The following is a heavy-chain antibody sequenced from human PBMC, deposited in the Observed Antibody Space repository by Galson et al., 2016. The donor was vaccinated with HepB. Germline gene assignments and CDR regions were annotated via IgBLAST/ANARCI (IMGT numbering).Heavy chain of an antibody. Sequence: SVQVSCKASGYTFSLHYMHWVRQAPGHGLEWMGIINPTGGSTSFAQRFQGRVTMTRDTSTSTVYMELRSLRSADPAVYYCARDRGIAATKNYAMDVWGQGTTVIVSS. J-gene: IGHJ6*02. V-gene: IGHV1-46*01. CDR3: ARDRGIAATKNYAMDV. CDR1: GYTFSLHY. CDR2: INPTGGST. D-gene: IGHD6-13*01.